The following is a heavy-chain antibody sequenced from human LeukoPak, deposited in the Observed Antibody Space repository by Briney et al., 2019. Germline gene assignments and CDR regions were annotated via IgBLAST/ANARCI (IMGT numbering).Heavy chain of an antibody. D-gene: IGHD1-1*01. CDR3: LNEHGG. J-gene: IGHJ4*02. V-gene: IGHV1-2*02. CDR2: ISPASGAT. CDR1: GYTFTGSY. Sequence: GASVRVSCKASGYTFTGSYMHWVRQAPAQGFEWIGWISPASGATKYAQNFQGRVTLTTDTSITTAYMELSSLTSDDTASYYCLNEHGGWGQGTPVTVSS.